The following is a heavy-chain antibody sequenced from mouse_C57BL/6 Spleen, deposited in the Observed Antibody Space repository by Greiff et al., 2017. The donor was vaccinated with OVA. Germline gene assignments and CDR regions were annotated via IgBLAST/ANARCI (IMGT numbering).Heavy chain of an antibody. CDR1: GFTFSDYY. CDR3: ARDPLGRAMDY. D-gene: IGHD4-1*01. CDR2: INYDGSST. Sequence: EVKLMESEGGLVQPGSSMKLSCTASGFTFSDYYMAWVRQVPEKGLEWVANINYDGSSTYYLDSLKSRFIISRDNAKNILYLQMSSLKSEDTATYYCARDPLGRAMDYWGQGTSVTVSS. J-gene: IGHJ4*01. V-gene: IGHV5-16*01.